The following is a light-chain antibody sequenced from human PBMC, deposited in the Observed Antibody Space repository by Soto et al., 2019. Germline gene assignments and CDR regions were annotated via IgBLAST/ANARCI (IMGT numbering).Light chain of an antibody. CDR1: QGISNY. CDR3: QKYNSAPRT. CDR2: AAS. Sequence: DIQMTQSPSSLSASVGDRVTITCRASQGISNYLAWYQQKPGKVPKLLMFAASTLPSGVPTRFSGSGSGTDFTLTISRLQPEDVATYYCQKYNSAPRTFGPGTKVDIK. J-gene: IGKJ3*01. V-gene: IGKV1-27*01.